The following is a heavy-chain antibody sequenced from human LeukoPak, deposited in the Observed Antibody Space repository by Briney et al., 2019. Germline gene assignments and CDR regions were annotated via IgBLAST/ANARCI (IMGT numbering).Heavy chain of an antibody. V-gene: IGHV1-2*02. Sequence: ASVKVSCKASGYTFTGYYMHWVRQAPGQGLEWMGWINPNSGGTNYAQKFQGRVTMTRDTSISTAYMELSRLRSDDTAVYYCARGRSSSSPYPYYYYGMDVWGQGTTVTVSS. CDR1: GYTFTGYY. CDR2: INPNSGGT. CDR3: ARGRSSSSPYPYYYYGMDV. D-gene: IGHD6-6*01. J-gene: IGHJ6*02.